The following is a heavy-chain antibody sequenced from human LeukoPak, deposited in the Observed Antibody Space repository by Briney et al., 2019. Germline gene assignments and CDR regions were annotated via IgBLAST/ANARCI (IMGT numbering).Heavy chain of an antibody. J-gene: IGHJ6*03. D-gene: IGHD3-10*01. CDR2: ISGGGTTM. CDR3: TGDQESLYGSGRPHYMDV. Sequence: GGSLRLSCAASGFIISDYYMNWIRQVPGKGLEWVSHISGGGTTMYYADSVKGRFTISWDSTNNSLYLEMNSLRAEDTAVYYCTGDQESLYGSGRPHYMDVWGKGTTVIVSS. V-gene: IGHV3-11*04. CDR1: GFIISDYY.